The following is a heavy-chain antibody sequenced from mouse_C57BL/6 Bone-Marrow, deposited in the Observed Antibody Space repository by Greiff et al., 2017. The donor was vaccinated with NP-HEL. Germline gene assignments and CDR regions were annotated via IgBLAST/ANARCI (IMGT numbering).Heavy chain of an antibody. CDR1: GYTFTDYE. CDR2: IDPETGGT. Sequence: QVQLKESGAELVRPGASVTLSCKASGYTFTDYEMHWVKQTPVHGLEWIGAIDPETGGTAYNQKFTGKAILTADKSSSTAYMELRSLTSEDSAVYYCTRRGFYDGYYLWGQGTTLTVSS. CDR3: TRRGFYDGYYL. V-gene: IGHV1-15*01. D-gene: IGHD2-3*01. J-gene: IGHJ2*01.